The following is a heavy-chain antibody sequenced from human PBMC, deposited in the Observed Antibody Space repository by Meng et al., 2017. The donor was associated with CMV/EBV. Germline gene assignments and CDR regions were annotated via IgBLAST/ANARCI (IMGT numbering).Heavy chain of an antibody. D-gene: IGHD6-13*01. Sequence: GGSLRLSCAASGFTFSSYAMSWVRQAPGKGLEWVSAISGSGGSTYYADSVKGRFTISRDNSKNTLYLQMNSLRAEDTAVYYCAKVLGYSSGWCDAFDIWGQGTMVTVSS. CDR1: GFTFSSYA. J-gene: IGHJ3*02. CDR2: ISGSGGST. CDR3: AKVLGYSSGWCDAFDI. V-gene: IGHV3-23*01.